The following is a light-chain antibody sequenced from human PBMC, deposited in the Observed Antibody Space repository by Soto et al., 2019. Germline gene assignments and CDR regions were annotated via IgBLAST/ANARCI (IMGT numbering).Light chain of an antibody. V-gene: IGKV4-1*01. CDR1: QSVLYRSNTKNY. J-gene: IGKJ1*01. CDR3: QQYYSLPPT. CDR2: WAS. Sequence: DIVMTQSPDSLAVSLGERATINCKSSQSVLYRSNTKNYLAWYQQKPGQPPNLLIYWASTRESGVPDRVSGSGSGTDFTLTISSLQAEDVAVYYCQQYYSLPPTFGQGTKVDIK.